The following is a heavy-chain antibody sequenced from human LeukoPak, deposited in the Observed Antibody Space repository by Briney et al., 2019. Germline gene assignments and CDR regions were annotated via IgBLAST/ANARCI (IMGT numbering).Heavy chain of an antibody. Sequence: SVKVSCKASGGTFSSYAISWVRQAPGQGLEWMGGIIPIFGTANYAQKFQGRVTITTDESTSTAYMELSSLRSEDTAVYYCARERKWELNRDYYYYMDVWGKGTTVTVSS. CDR2: IIPIFGTA. J-gene: IGHJ6*03. CDR3: ARERKWELNRDYYYYMDV. CDR1: GGTFSSYA. V-gene: IGHV1-69*05. D-gene: IGHD1-26*01.